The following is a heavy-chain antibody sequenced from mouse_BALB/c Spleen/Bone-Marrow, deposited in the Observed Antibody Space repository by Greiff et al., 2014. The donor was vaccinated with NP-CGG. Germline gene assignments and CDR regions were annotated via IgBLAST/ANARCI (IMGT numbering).Heavy chain of an antibody. CDR3: ARRDYSFAY. Sequence: LVESGAELVRPGTSVKVSCKASGYAFTNYLIEWVKQRPGQGLEWIGVINSGSGGTNYNEKFKGKATLTADKSSSTAYMQLSSLTSDDSAVYFCARRDYSFAYWGQGTLVTVSA. CDR2: INSGSGGT. CDR1: GYAFTNYL. J-gene: IGHJ3*01. D-gene: IGHD2-13*01. V-gene: IGHV1-54*03.